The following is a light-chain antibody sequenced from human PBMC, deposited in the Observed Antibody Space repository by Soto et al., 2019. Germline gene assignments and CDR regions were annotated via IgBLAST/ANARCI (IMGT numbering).Light chain of an antibody. Sequence: EIVMTQSPVTLSVSPGERATLSCRASQSVGGDLAWYQQIPGQPPRLLIYGAVTRATGVAARFSGGGSGTEFTLTVDSLQSEDLAIYYCQQYYAWPRTFGQGTKLEI. CDR2: GAV. J-gene: IGKJ2*01. V-gene: IGKV3-15*01. CDR3: QQYYAWPRT. CDR1: QSVGGD.